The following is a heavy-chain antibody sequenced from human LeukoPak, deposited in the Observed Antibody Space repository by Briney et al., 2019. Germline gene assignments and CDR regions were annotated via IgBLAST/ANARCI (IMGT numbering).Heavy chain of an antibody. CDR2: IYTGGTT. J-gene: IGHJ4*02. Sequence: TGGSLRLSCAASGFTVSSSNYMNWVRQAPGKGLEWVSGIYTGGTTYYTDSVKGRFAISRDNPNNTLYLQMHSLRAEDTAVYYFAREISRFGIWGQGTLVTVSS. CDR1: GFTVSSSNY. D-gene: IGHD3-16*01. CDR3: AREISRFGI. V-gene: IGHV3-66*01.